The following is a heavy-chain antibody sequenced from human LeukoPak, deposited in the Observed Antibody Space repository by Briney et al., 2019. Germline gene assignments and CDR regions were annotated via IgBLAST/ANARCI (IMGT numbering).Heavy chain of an antibody. V-gene: IGHV3-23*01. Sequence: GGSLRLSCAASGFTFSSYAMNWVRQAPGRGLEWVSGFSGSGGTTYYADSVKGRFTISRDNSKNTLYLQMNSLRAEDTAVYYCANGNRCTSPNCLGYYYFYMDVWGRGTTVTVSS. CDR1: GFTFSSYA. CDR3: ANGNRCTSPNCLGYYYFYMDV. CDR2: FSGSGGTT. J-gene: IGHJ6*03. D-gene: IGHD2-8*01.